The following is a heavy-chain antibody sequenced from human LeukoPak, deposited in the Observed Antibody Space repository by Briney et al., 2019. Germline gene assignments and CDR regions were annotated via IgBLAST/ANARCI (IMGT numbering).Heavy chain of an antibody. Sequence: SETLSLTCTVSGGSISSYYWSWIRQPAGKGLEWIGRIYTSGSTNYNPSLKSRVTMSVDTSKNQFSLKLSSVTAADTAVYYCASLVDKARGGGGYFDYWGQGTLVTVSS. CDR2: IYTSGST. CDR3: ASLVDKARGGGGYFDY. J-gene: IGHJ4*02. V-gene: IGHV4-4*07. CDR1: GGSISSYY. D-gene: IGHD5-18*01.